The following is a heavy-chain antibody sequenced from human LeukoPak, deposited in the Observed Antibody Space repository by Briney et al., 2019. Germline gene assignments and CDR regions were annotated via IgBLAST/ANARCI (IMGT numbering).Heavy chain of an antibody. CDR3: ARVPRSYYYYYYMDV. CDR1: GFIVSSNY. V-gene: IGHV3-53*01. J-gene: IGHJ6*03. CDR2: IYFNGST. Sequence: GGSLRLSCAASGFIVSSNYMSWVRQAPGKGLEWVAVIYFNGSTYYAASVKGRFTISRDNSKNTLYLQMNSLRAEDTAVYYCARVPRSYYYYYYMDVWGKGTTVTVSS.